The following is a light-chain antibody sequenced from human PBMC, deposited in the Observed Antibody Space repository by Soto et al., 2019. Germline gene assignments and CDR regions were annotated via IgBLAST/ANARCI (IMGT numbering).Light chain of an antibody. CDR2: MAS. CDR1: QSIGSW. CDR3: QQYKSQAT. J-gene: IGKJ1*01. Sequence: DIQMTHSPSTLSASVGDRVTITCRASQSIGSWLAWYQQKPGKAPKPLIYMASSLESGVPPRFSGSGAGTEFTLTISSLQPDDFATYHCQQYKSQATFGQGTKVDIK. V-gene: IGKV1-5*03.